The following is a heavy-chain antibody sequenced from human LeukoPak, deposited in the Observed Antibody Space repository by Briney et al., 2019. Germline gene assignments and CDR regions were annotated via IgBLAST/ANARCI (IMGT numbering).Heavy chain of an antibody. CDR1: GFTFSSYW. Sequence: GGSLRLSCAASGFTFSSYWMSWVRQAPGKGLEWVANINQDGSEKYYVDSVKGRFTISRDNAKNSLYLQMNSLRAEDTAVYYCARGGIITSYAFEIWGQGTMVTVSS. CDR2: INQDGSEK. V-gene: IGHV3-7*04. D-gene: IGHD6-6*01. CDR3: ARGGIITSYAFEI. J-gene: IGHJ3*02.